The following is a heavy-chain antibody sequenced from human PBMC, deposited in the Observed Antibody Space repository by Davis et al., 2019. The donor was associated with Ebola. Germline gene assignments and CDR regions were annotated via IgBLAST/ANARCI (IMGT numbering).Heavy chain of an antibody. CDR1: GHTFTNYA. CDR3: ARAGQQLVQKRGFYYYYGMDV. CDR2: INADKRNT. D-gene: IGHD6-13*01. J-gene: IGHJ6*02. V-gene: IGHV1-3*01. Sequence: AASVKVSCKSSGHTFTNYAIHWVRQAPGQRLEWMGWINADKRNTKYSQKFQDRVTITRDTSASTAYMELSSLRSEDTAVYYCARAGQQLVQKRGFYYYYGMDVWGQGTTVTVSS.